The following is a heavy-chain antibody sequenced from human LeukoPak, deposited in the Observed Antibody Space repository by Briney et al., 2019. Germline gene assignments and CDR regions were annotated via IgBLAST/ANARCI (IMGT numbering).Heavy chain of an antibody. J-gene: IGHJ3*02. CDR2: INPSGGST. V-gene: IGHV1-46*01. CDR1: GYTFTSYY. CDR3: AASPGVYDAFDI. D-gene: IGHD3-10*01. Sequence: ASVKVSCKASGYTFTSYYMHWVRQAPGQGLEWMGIINPSGGSTSYAQKFQGRVTITRDMSTSTAYMELSSLRSEDTAVYYCAASPGVYDAFDIWGQGTMVTVSS.